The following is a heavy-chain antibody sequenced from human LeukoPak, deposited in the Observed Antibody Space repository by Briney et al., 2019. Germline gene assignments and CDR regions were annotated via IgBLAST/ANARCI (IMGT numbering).Heavy chain of an antibody. Sequence: GGSLRLSCAGSGFIFNNYAMHWVRQPPGKGLEWVSGISWNSGSIDYADSVEGRFTISRDNAKNSLYLQMNSLRVEDTAFYYCAKDNRRHYTSGPNPDSLHWGQGALVTVSS. V-gene: IGHV3-9*01. CDR2: ISWNSGSI. CDR1: GFIFNNYA. D-gene: IGHD6-19*01. CDR3: AKDNRRHYTSGPNPDSLH. J-gene: IGHJ4*02.